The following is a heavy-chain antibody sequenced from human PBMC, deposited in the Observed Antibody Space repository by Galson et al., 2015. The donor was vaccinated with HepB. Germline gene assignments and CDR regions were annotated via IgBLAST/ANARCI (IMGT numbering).Heavy chain of an antibody. CDR1: GYDFNKYG. Sequence: SVKVSCKASGYDFNKYGLSWVRQAPGQGLEWMGWVSGYDGSANYAPKFQGRVTMTTQTSTGTVFMEMRSLRSDDTAVYYCVRDSRLELQLNNYYSYGMDVWGQGTAVVVS. D-gene: IGHD6-6*01. CDR2: VSGYDGSA. CDR3: VRDSRLELQLNNYYSYGMDV. V-gene: IGHV1-18*01. J-gene: IGHJ6*02.